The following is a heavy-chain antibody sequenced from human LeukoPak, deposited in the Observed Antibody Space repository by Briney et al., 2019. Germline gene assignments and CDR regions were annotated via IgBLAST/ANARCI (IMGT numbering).Heavy chain of an antibody. CDR3: ARDAVLLWFGEPRAFDI. V-gene: IGHV3-7*03. J-gene: IGHJ3*02. D-gene: IGHD3-10*01. Sequence: GGSLRLSCAASGFTFSSYWMSWVRQAPGKGLEWVADIKQDGSEKYYVDSVKGRFTISRDNAKNSLYLQMNSLRAEDTAVYYCARDAVLLWFGEPRAFDIWGQGTMVTVSS. CDR1: GFTFSSYW. CDR2: IKQDGSEK.